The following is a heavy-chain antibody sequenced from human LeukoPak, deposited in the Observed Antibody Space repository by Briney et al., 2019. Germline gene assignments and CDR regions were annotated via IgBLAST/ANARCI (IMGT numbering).Heavy chain of an antibody. CDR1: GFSLKSTGMC. D-gene: IGHD3-10*01. Sequence: SGPALVKPTQTLTLSCSFSGFSLKSTGMCVSWVRQPPGKALEWLALIDWDDGNHYSPSLMTRVTISQDSSNTHVVLTLTNVDPVDTATYYCARVTMIRGARFFDTWGRGTLVTVSS. J-gene: IGHJ2*01. V-gene: IGHV2-70*19. CDR3: ARVTMIRGARFFDT. CDR2: IDWDDGN.